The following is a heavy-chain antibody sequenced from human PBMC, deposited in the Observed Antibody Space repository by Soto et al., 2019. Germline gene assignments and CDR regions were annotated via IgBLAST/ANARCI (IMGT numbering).Heavy chain of an antibody. J-gene: IGHJ3*02. CDR3: AKDHSAGSYAFDI. V-gene: IGHV3-9*01. D-gene: IGHD1-26*01. Sequence: GGSLRLSCAASGFTFDDYAMHWVRQAPGKGLEWVSGISWNSGSIGYADSVKGRFTISRDNAKNSLYLQMNSLRAEDTALYYCAKDHSAGSYAFDIWGQGTMVTVSS. CDR1: GFTFDDYA. CDR2: ISWNSGSI.